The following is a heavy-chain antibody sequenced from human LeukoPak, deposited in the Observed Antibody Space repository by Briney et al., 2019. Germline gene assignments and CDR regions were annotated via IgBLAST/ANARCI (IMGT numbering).Heavy chain of an antibody. J-gene: IGHJ3*02. V-gene: IGHV4-59*01. CDR2: VYYSGSA. CDR3: ASAIFVENTFDI. CDR1: GGSISSYY. D-gene: IGHD3-3*01. Sequence: PSETLSLTCTVSGGSISSYYWSWIRQPPGKGLEWIGYVYYSGSAHYNPSLKSRVTILVDTSKSQFSLKLSSVTAADTAVYYCASAIFVENTFDIWGQGTMVTVSS.